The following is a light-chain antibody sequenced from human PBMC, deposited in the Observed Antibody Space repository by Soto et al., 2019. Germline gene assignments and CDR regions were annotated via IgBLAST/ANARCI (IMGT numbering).Light chain of an antibody. CDR2: EVS. CDR3: MQSRQLRPT. CDR1: QSLLHSDGETC. J-gene: IGKJ4*01. Sequence: DIVMTQTPLSLSVTPGQPSSISCKSSQSLLHSDGETCLYWYLQKPGQPPQLLIYEVSNRFSGLQDRYRCSGSGTDCTLKISRVEAEDVGVDYCMQSRQLRPTFGGGTKVEIK. V-gene: IGKV2D-29*01.